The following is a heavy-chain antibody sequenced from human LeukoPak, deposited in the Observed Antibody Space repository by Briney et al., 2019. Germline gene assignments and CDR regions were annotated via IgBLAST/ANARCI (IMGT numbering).Heavy chain of an antibody. J-gene: IGHJ4*02. CDR3: ARLDIAAAGYLEN. V-gene: IGHV5-51*01. Sequence: GESLKISCEASGYSFTSYWIGWARQMPGKGLEWMGFMDPGGSDTRYSPSFKGQVTISGDKSISTAYLQWSSLKASDTAMYYCARLDIAAAGYLENWGQGTLVTVSS. D-gene: IGHD6-13*01. CDR2: MDPGGSDT. CDR1: GYSFTSYW.